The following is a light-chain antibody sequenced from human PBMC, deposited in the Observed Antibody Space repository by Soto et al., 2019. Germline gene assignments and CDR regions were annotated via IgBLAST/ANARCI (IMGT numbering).Light chain of an antibody. CDR2: DNT. CDR3: QSSDTSLRGSEV. CDR1: SSNIGAGYA. V-gene: IGLV1-40*01. J-gene: IGLJ7*01. Sequence: QSVLTQPPSVSGAPGQRVTISCSGSSSNIGAGYAVHWYQQLPGTAPKLLIYDNTYRPSGVPDRFSGSKSGTSASLAITGLQAEDEADYYCQSSDTSLRGSEVFGGGIQLTVL.